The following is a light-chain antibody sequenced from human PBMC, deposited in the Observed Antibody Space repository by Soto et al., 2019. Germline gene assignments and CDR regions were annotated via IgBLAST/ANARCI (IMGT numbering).Light chain of an antibody. V-gene: IGKV3-15*01. CDR3: HHYDNWVVT. CDR2: GAS. Sequence: EIVMTQSPATLSVSPGERATLSRRASQSVSRNLAWYQQKPGQAPRLLIYGASTRATGIPARFSGSGSGTEFTLTISSLQSEDFAVYYCHHYDNWVVTFGQGTKLEIK. J-gene: IGKJ2*01. CDR1: QSVSRN.